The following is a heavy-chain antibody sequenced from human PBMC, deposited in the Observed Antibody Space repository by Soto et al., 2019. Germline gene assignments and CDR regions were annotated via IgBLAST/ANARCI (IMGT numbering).Heavy chain of an antibody. V-gene: IGHV3-30-3*01. CDR1: GCTFSSYA. J-gene: IGHJ4*02. CDR3: ARAKYYDSSSRAPFDY. D-gene: IGHD3-22*01. Sequence: GGSLRLSCAASGCTFSSYAMRWVRQAPGKGLEWVAVISYDGSNKYYADSVKGRFTISRDNSKNTLYLQMNSLRAEDTAVYSCARAKYYDSSSRAPFDYWGQGTLVTVSS. CDR2: ISYDGSNK.